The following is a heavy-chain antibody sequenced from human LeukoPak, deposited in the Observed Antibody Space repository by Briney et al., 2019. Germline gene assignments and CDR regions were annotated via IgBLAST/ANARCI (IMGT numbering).Heavy chain of an antibody. CDR3: ARLNFRGWEALHFDS. J-gene: IGHJ4*02. V-gene: IGHV4-4*09. CDR1: GGSLTNYY. D-gene: IGHD1-26*01. CDR2: IHSDGTT. Sequence: PSETLSLTCSVSGGSLTNYYWGWIRQPPGKGLEFIGYIHSDGTTNYDSSLQSRVAISLDTSKIQFSLRLYSVTAADTALYFCARLNFRGWEALHFDSWGQGTLVTVSS.